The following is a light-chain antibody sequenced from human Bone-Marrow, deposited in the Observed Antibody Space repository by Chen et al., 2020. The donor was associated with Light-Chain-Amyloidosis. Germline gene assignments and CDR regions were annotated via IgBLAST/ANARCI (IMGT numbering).Light chain of an antibody. Sequence: DIVMTQSPDSLAVSLGERATINCKSSQSLLYRSSNKNFLAWYQQKPGQPPKLLIYWASTRESGVPDRFSGSGSETDFTLSISSLQAEDVAVYYCKQYYDTPITFGPGTKVDIK. CDR3: KQYYDTPIT. CDR2: WAS. J-gene: IGKJ3*01. CDR1: QSLLYRSSNKNF. V-gene: IGKV4-1*01.